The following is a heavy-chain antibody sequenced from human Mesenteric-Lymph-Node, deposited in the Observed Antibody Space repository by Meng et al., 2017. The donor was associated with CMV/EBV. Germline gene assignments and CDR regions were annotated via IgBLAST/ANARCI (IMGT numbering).Heavy chain of an antibody. CDR1: GFIFSAYT. V-gene: IGHV3-30-3*01. J-gene: IGHJ4*02. CDR3: ARSITASGY. Sequence: GESLKISCAASGFIFSAYTMHWVRQAPGKGLEWVATVSYDGSSKYYADSVKGRITVSRDNSKNTLYLQMDSLRSEDTAVYYCARSITASGYWGQGTLVTVSS. D-gene: IGHD6-13*01. CDR2: VSYDGSSK.